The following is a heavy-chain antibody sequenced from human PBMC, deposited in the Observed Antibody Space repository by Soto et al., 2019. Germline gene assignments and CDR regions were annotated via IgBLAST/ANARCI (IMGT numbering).Heavy chain of an antibody. D-gene: IGHD6-6*01. J-gene: IGHJ4*02. CDR3: AKGGRGSSSDF. V-gene: IGHV3-23*01. CDR1: GFTFSSYA. Sequence: PGGSLRLSCAASGFTFSSYAMSWVRQAPGKGLEWVSTIGGSTYYADSVTGRFTISRDNSENTLYLQMNSLRAEDTAVYYCAKGGRGSSSDFWGQGTLVTVSS. CDR2: IGGST.